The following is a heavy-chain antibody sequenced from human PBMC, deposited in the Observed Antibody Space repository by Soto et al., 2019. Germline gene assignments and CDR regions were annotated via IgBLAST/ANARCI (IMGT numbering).Heavy chain of an antibody. J-gene: IGHJ4*02. CDR1: GGSISSGDYY. D-gene: IGHD4-17*01. CDR3: ANYDYGEAYYFDY. V-gene: IGHV4-30-4*01. CDR2: IYYSGST. Sequence: SEALSLTCTVSGGSISSGDYYWSWIRQPPGKGLEWIGYIYYSGSTYYNPSLKSRVTISVDTSKNQFSLKLSSVTAADTAVYYCANYDYGEAYYFDYWGQGTLVTVSS.